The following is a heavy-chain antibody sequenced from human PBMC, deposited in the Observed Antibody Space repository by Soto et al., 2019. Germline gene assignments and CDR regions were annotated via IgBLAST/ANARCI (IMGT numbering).Heavy chain of an antibody. V-gene: IGHV4-30-4*01. Sequence: TLSLTCTVSGGSISSGDYYWSWIRQPPGKGLEWIGYIYYSGSTYYNPSLKSRVTISVDTSKNQFSLKLSSVTAAETAVYYCARDPPYYYYGMDVWGQGTTVTVSS. CDR1: GGSISSGDYY. CDR3: ARDPPYYYYGMDV. CDR2: IYYSGST. J-gene: IGHJ6*02.